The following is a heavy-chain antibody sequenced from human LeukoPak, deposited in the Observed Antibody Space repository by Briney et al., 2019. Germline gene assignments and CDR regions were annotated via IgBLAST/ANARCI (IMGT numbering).Heavy chain of an antibody. D-gene: IGHD1-26*01. CDR1: GFTFSSYA. Sequence: GGSLRLSCAASGFTFSSYAMSGVRQAPGKGLEWVSAISGSGGSTYYADSVKGRFTISRDNSKNTLYLQMNSLRAEDTAVYYCASPLLGGPTTKYYYMDVWGKGTTVTVSS. J-gene: IGHJ6*03. CDR3: ASPLLGGPTTKYYYMDV. V-gene: IGHV3-23*01. CDR2: ISGSGGST.